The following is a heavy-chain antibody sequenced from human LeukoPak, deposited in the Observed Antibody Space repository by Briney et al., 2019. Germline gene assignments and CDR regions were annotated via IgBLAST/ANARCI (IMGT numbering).Heavy chain of an antibody. D-gene: IGHD2-2*01. CDR2: IKPDGSEK. V-gene: IGHV3-7*01. CDR3: ARPRYCSSTNCYVDY. J-gene: IGHJ4*02. Sequence: GGSLRLSCAASGFTFNTYWMSWVRQAPANGLEWVANIKPDGSEKFYVDSVKGRFTISIDNANNSLYLQMNSLRAEDTAVYYCARPRYCSSTNCYVDYWGQGTLVTVSS. CDR1: GFTFNTYW.